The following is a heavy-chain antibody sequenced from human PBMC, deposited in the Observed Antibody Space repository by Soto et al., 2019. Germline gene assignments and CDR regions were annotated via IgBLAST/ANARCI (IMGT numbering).Heavy chain of an antibody. Sequence: EVQLVESGGGLVQPGGSLRLSCAASGFTFRNYDMHWVRQGTGKGLEWVSGISAAGDPDYADSVEGRFTISRENAQNSFFLKMNSLRVGDTAVYYCARTDRDFYGMDVWGQGTTVIVSS. CDR2: ISAAGDP. CDR1: GFTFRNYD. J-gene: IGHJ6*02. CDR3: ARTDRDFYGMDV. V-gene: IGHV3-13*05.